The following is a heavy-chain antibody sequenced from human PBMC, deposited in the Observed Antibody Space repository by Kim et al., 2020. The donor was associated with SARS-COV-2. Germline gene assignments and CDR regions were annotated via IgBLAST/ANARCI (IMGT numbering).Heavy chain of an antibody. Sequence: SETLSLTCAVYGGSFSGYYWSWIRQPPGKGLEWIGEINHSGSTNYNPSLKSRVTISVDTSKNQFSLKLSSVTAADTAVYYCARGDGGSGWYRPYFQHWGQGTLVTVSS. CDR3: ARGDGGSGWYRPYFQH. CDR2: INHSGST. J-gene: IGHJ1*01. CDR1: GGSFSGYY. D-gene: IGHD6-19*01. V-gene: IGHV4-34*01.